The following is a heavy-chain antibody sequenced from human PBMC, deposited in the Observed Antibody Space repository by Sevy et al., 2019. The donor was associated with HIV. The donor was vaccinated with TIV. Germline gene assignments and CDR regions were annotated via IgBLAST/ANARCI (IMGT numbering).Heavy chain of an antibody. V-gene: IGHV4-30-2*01. CDR3: ARGDPSNTFDY. J-gene: IGHJ4*02. Sequence: SETLSLTCAVSGDSISSGGYSWNWIRQPRGKGLEWIGYMYHSGSTYSNPSLQSRVTISVDRSKNQFSLKLTSVTAADTAVYYCARGDPSNTFDYWGQRTLVTVSS. CDR2: MYHSGST. CDR1: GDSISSGGYS.